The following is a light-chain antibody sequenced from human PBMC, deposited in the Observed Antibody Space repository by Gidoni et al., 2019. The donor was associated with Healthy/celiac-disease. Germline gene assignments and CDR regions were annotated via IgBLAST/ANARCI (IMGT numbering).Light chain of an antibody. CDR2: AAS. CDR1: QGISSY. J-gene: IGKJ2*01. CDR3: QQLNSYPRYT. Sequence: DIQMTQPPSFLSASVGDRVTITCRARQGISSYLAWYQQKPGKAPKLLIYAASTLQSGVPSRFSGSGSGTEFTLTISSLQPEDFATYYCQQLNSYPRYTFGQGTKLEIK. V-gene: IGKV1-9*01.